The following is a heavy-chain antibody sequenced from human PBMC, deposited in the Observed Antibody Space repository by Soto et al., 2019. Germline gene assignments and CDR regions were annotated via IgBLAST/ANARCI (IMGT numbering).Heavy chain of an antibody. CDR2: ISPKSGSI. D-gene: IGHD3-22*01. V-gene: IGHV1-18*01. Sequence: ASVKVSCKTSGYTFTRNGISWVRQAPGQGLEWMGWISPKSGSIKYAEKFQGRVIMTTDTSTSTAYMELRGLRSDDTAVYYCVKDRDSNSWPSRDVWGPGTTVTVSS. CDR3: VKDRDSNSWPSRDV. J-gene: IGHJ6*02. CDR1: GYTFTRNG.